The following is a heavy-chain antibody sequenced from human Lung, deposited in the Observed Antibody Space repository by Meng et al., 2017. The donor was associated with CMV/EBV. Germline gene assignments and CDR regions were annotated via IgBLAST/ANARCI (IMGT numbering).Heavy chain of an antibody. CDR2: IGYGGSNK. CDR1: GFTFNDYG. CDR3: AKGGPLVVPFFGTDV. D-gene: IGHD2-15*01. V-gene: IGHV3-30*02. Sequence: GGSLRLXCATSGFTFNDYGMHWVRQAPGKGLEWVAFIGYGGSNKYTAESVKGRFSISRDNSKNTLFLQMDSLRLEDTAVYYCAKGGPLVVPFFGTDVWGQGTXVPVSS. J-gene: IGHJ6*02.